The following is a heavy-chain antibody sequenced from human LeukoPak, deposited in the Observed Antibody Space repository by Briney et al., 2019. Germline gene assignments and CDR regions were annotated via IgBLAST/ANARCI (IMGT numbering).Heavy chain of an antibody. CDR2: INWIGGST. D-gene: IGHD5-12*01. CDR3: ARTLTRGYSGYDSDYYGMDV. V-gene: IGHV3-20*04. Sequence: GGSLRLSCAASGFTFDDYGMSWVRQALGKGLEWVSGINWIGGSTGYADSVKGGFTISRDNAKNSLYLQMNSLRAEDTALYYCARTLTRGYSGYDSDYYGMDVWGQGTTVTVSS. CDR1: GFTFDDYG. J-gene: IGHJ6*02.